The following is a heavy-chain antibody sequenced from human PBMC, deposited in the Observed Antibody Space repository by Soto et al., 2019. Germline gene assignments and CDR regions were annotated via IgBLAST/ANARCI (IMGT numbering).Heavy chain of an antibody. Sequence: EVQLVESGGGLVQPGGSLRLSCAASGFTFSSYWMHWVRQAPGKGLVWVSRIKTDGTITNYADSVRGRFTISRDDAKNTVYLQMNSLSDEDTAVYYCARGIRNYYGTDVVGQGTTVGVSS. CDR1: GFTFSSYW. D-gene: IGHD5-18*01. J-gene: IGHJ6*02. V-gene: IGHV3-74*01. CDR3: ARGIRNYYGTDV. CDR2: IKTDGTIT.